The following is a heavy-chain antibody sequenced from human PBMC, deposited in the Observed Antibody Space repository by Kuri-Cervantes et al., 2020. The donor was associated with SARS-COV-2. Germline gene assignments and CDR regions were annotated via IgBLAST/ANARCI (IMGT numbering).Heavy chain of an antibody. CDR1: GFTFSNAW. V-gene: IGHV3-15*01. Sequence: GESLKISCAASGFTFSNAWMSWVRQAPGKGLEWVGRIKSKTDGGTTDYAAPVKGRFTISRDDSKNTLYLQMNSLKTEDTAVYYCARDQIAAAGTFDYWGQGTLVTVSS. D-gene: IGHD6-13*01. CDR2: IKSKTDGGTT. J-gene: IGHJ4*02. CDR3: ARDQIAAAGTFDY.